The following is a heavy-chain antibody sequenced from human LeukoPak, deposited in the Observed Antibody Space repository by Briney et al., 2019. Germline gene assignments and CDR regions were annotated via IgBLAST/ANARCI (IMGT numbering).Heavy chain of an antibody. Sequence: PGGSLRLSCAASGFTFSDHYMDWVRQAPGKGLEWVGRTRNKARSYTTEYAASVKGRFTISRDDSKNSLYLQMNSLKTEDTAVYYCVRVEYTSGWYYFDYWGQGTLVTVSS. CDR1: GFTFSDHY. V-gene: IGHV3-72*01. CDR3: VRVEYTSGWYYFDY. CDR2: TRNKARSYTT. D-gene: IGHD6-19*01. J-gene: IGHJ4*02.